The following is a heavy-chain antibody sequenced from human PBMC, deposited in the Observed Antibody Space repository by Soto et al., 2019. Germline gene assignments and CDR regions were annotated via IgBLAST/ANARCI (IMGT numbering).Heavy chain of an antibody. D-gene: IGHD2-2*03. CDR2: IYYRGST. V-gene: IGHV4-59*08. CDR1: GDSMKSYY. J-gene: IGHJ6*02. Sequence: PSETLSLTCSVSGDSMKSYYWSWIRQPPGKGLEWIGYIYYRGSTNYNPSLKSRATISVDTSKNQFSLKLTSVTAADAAVYYCARLNGYGVSTGCHGYYGMDVWGQGTTGTVSS. CDR3: ARLNGYGVSTGCHGYYGMDV.